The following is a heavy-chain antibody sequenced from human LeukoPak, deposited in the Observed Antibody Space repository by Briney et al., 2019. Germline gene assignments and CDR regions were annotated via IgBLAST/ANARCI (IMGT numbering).Heavy chain of an antibody. CDR1: GVSVSNNY. D-gene: IGHD3-3*01. CDR3: ARDDGRSGCAH. CDR2: ISGGGTA. V-gene: IGHV3-53*01. J-gene: IGHJ4*02. Sequence: PGGSLTLSCAGSGVSVSNNYMSWVRQAPGKGLEWVSCISGGGTAHYADSVMGRFTVSRDNSKDTLHLQMNSLRAEDTAVYYCARDDGRSGCAHWGQGTLVTVSS.